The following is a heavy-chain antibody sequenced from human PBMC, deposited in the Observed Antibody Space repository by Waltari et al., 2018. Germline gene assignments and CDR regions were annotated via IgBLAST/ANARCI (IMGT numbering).Heavy chain of an antibody. J-gene: IGHJ5*02. CDR1: GGSISSYY. CDR3: ARDMAIAAAGTEWFDP. Sequence: QVQLQESGPGLVKPSETLSLTCTVSGGSISSYYWSWIRQPPGKGLEWIGYIYYSGSTNSNPPLKSRVTISVDTSKNQFSLKLSSVTAADTAVYYCARDMAIAAAGTEWFDPWGQGTLVTVSS. V-gene: IGHV4-59*01. CDR2: IYYSGST. D-gene: IGHD6-13*01.